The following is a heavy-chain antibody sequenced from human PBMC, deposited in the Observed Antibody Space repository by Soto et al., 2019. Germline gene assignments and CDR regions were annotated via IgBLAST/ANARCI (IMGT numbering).Heavy chain of an antibody. V-gene: IGHV3-66*04. J-gene: IGHJ4*02. CDR3: ARRHYYGSD. CDR1: GFTVSSNY. CDR2: IYSGGST. Sequence: EVQLVESGGGLVQPGGSLRLSCAASGFTVSSNYMYWVRQAPGKGLECVSIIYSGGSTDHADSVKGRFTISSDTSKNTLYLQMNSLRAEDTAVYSCARRHYYGSDWGQGTLVTVSS. D-gene: IGHD3-10*01.